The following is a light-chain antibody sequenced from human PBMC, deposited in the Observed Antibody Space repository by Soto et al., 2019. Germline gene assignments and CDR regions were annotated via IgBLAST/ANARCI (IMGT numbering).Light chain of an antibody. CDR3: QQYNNWPPYT. CDR1: QSVSSN. CDR2: GAS. J-gene: IGKJ2*01. Sequence: IVMTQSPATLSVSPGERATLSCRASQSVSSNLAWYQQKPGQAPRLLIYGASTRATGIPARFSGSGSGTEFTLTISSLQSEDFGVYDCQQYNNWPPYTFGQGTKLEIK. V-gene: IGKV3-15*01.